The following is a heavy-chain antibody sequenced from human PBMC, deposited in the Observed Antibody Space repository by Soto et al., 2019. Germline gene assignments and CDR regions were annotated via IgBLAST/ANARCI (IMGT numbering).Heavy chain of an antibody. Sequence: GESLKISCKGSGYSFTSYWIGWVRQMPGEGLEWMGIIYPGDSDTRYSPSFQGQVTISADKSISTAYLQWSSLKASDTAMYYCARHAYSKIWQQLTQNAFAFWGQGTLVTVSS. CDR1: GYSFTSYW. D-gene: IGHD6-13*01. CDR2: IYPGDSDT. CDR3: ARHAYSKIWQQLTQNAFAF. J-gene: IGHJ3*01. V-gene: IGHV5-51*01.